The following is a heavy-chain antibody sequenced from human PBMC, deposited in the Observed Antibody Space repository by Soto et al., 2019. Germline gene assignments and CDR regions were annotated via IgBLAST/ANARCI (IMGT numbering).Heavy chain of an antibody. D-gene: IGHD4-17*01. CDR3: AVAMTTVTTYAY. CDR1: GGSFSSGSYC. CDR2: IYYSGST. Sequence: QVQLQESGPGVVKPSQTLSLTCTVSGGSFSSGSYCWSWIRQHPGKGLEWIGYIYYSGSTYYNPSLKSRVTMSADTSNNQFALQLSSVTAADTAVYYWAVAMTTVTTYAYWCQGTLVSVSS. V-gene: IGHV4-31*03. J-gene: IGHJ4*02.